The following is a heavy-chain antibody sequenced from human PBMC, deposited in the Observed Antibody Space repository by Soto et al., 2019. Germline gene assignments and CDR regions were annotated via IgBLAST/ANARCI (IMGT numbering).Heavy chain of an antibody. V-gene: IGHV4-31*03. CDR2: IYYSGDT. CDR3: ARFPSRAHYFAMDV. J-gene: IGHJ6*02. D-gene: IGHD2-2*01. Sequence: SQTLSLTCTVSGGSINSGGYYWTWIRQHPGRGLESIGYIYYSGDTYYNPSLKSRLSISLDTSKNQFSLKLTSVTAADTAIYYCARFPSRAHYFAMDVWGHGTAVTVSS. CDR1: GGSINSGGYY.